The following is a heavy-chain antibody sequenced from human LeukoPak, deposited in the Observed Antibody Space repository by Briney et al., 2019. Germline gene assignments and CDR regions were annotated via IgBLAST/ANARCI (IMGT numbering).Heavy chain of an antibody. D-gene: IGHD7-27*01. J-gene: IGHJ5*02. CDR2: SNAGNGNT. V-gene: IGHV1-3*02. Sequence: ASVKVSCKASGYTFTSYAMHWVRQAPGQRLEWMGWSNAGNGNTKYSQEFQGRVTMTRDTSTSTVYMELSSLRSEDTAVYYCARGGDNNWFDPWGQGTLVTVSS. CDR3: ARGGDNNWFDP. CDR1: GYTFTSYA.